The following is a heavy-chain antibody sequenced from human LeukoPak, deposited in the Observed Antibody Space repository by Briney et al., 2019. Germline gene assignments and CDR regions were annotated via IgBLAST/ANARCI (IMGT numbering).Heavy chain of an antibody. CDR1: GFTFSSYA. CDR2: ISSNGGST. D-gene: IGHD3-22*01. J-gene: IGHJ5*02. Sequence: PGGSLRLSCAASGFTFSSYAMHWVRQAPGKGLEYVSAISSNGGSTYYANSVKGRSTISRDNAKNTLNLQMNSLRAEDTAVYYCARDLGQYYDTSDNWFDPWGQGTLVTVSS. V-gene: IGHV3-64*01. CDR3: ARDLGQYYDTSDNWFDP.